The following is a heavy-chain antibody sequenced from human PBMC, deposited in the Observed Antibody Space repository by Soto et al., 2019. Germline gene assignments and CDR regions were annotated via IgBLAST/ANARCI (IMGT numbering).Heavy chain of an antibody. J-gene: IGHJ4*02. D-gene: IGHD3-10*01. CDR1: GASISSYY. V-gene: IGHV4-59*01. Sequence: SETLSLTCTVSGASISSYYYTWIRQTPGKGLEWIGYIYLGGSINYNPSFKSRVIISVDTSKNQFSVRLSSVTAADTAVYYCASFMVRGVIIRWGQGTLVTVSS. CDR2: IYLGGSI. CDR3: ASFMVRGVIIR.